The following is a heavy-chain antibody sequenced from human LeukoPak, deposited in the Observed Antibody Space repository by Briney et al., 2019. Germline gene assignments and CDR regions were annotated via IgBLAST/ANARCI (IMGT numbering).Heavy chain of an antibody. J-gene: IGHJ5*02. Sequence: SQTLSLTCAISGDSVSSNSVTWNWIRQSPSRGLEWLGRTYYRSTWYNDYAVSVRGRITVNPDTSKNQFSLHLNSVTPEDTAVYYCARRLTQYDCFDPWGQGTLVTVAS. CDR3: ARRLTQYDCFDP. V-gene: IGHV6-1*01. D-gene: IGHD2-2*01. CDR2: TYYRSTWYN. CDR1: GDSVSSNSVT.